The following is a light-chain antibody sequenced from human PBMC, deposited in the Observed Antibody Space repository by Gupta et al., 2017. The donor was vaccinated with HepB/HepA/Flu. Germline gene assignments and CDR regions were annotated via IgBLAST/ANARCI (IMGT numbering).Light chain of an antibody. J-gene: IGLJ2*01. CDR2: GNS. CDR1: SSNIGAGYD. CDR3: QSYDSSLSGPRHVV. Sequence: QSVLTQPPSVSGAPGQRVTISCTGSSSNIGAGYDVHWYQQLPGTAPKLLIYGNSNRPSGVPDRFSGSKSGTSASLAITGLQAEDEADYYCQSYDSSLSGPRHVVFGGGTKLTVL. V-gene: IGLV1-40*01.